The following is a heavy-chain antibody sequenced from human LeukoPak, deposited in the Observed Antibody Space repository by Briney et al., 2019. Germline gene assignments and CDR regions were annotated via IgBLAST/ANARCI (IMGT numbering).Heavy chain of an antibody. Sequence: GGSLRLSCAASGFTFSSYAMNWVRQAPGKGLEWVSYISSGSSTIYYADSVKGRFTISKDNAENSLYLQMNSLRAEDTAIYYCARDTRGYSYGYAYFDYWGQGTLVTVSS. CDR1: GFTFSSYA. D-gene: IGHD5-18*01. CDR3: ARDTRGYSYGYAYFDY. CDR2: ISSGSSTI. J-gene: IGHJ4*02. V-gene: IGHV3-48*01.